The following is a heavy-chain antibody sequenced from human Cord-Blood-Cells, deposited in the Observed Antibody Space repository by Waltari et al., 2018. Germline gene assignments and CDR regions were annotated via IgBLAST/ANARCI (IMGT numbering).Heavy chain of an antibody. CDR3: ARNREHTYYDFWSGYSFDY. Sequence: QLQLQESGPGLVKPSETLSLTCTVSGGSISSSSYYWGWIRQPPGKGLEWIGSIYYSGSTYYNPSLKSRVTISVDTSKNQFSLKLSSVTAADTAVYYCARNREHTYYDFWSGYSFDYWGQGTLVTVSS. CDR2: IYYSGST. J-gene: IGHJ4*02. V-gene: IGHV4-39*01. CDR1: GGSISSSSYY. D-gene: IGHD3-3*01.